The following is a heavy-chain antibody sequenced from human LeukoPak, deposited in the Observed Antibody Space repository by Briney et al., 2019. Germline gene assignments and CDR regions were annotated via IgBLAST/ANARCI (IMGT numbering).Heavy chain of an antibody. J-gene: IGHJ4*02. CDR3: ARDTSLGASPVGY. Sequence: ASVKVSCKASGYTFTAHYIHWVRQAPGQGLEWMGWINPNNGDTMYVQKFQGRVTMTRDTSINTAYMEVSRLRSDDTALYYCARDTSLGASPVGYWAQGTLVTVSS. CDR1: GYTFTAHY. D-gene: IGHD1-26*01. V-gene: IGHV1-2*02. CDR2: INPNNGDT.